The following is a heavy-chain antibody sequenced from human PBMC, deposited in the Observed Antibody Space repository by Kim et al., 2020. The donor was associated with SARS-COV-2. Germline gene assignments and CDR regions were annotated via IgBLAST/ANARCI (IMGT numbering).Heavy chain of an antibody. V-gene: IGHV4-34*01. CDR3: ARAPPYDFWSGLTNYYYYGMDV. J-gene: IGHJ6*02. Sequence: SETLSLTCAVYGGSFSGYYWSWIRQPPGKGLEWIGEINHSGSTNYNPSLKSRVTISVDTSKNQFSLKLSSVTAADTAVYYCARAPPYDFWSGLTNYYYYGMDVWGQGTPVTVSS. CDR2: INHSGST. D-gene: IGHD3-3*01. CDR1: GGSFSGYY.